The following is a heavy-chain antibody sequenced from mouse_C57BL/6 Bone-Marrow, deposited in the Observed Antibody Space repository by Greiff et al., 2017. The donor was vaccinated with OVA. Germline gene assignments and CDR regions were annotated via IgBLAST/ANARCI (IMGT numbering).Heavy chain of an antibody. CDR3: ARNYYGSSHYWYFDV. J-gene: IGHJ1*03. Sequence: VQLVESGPGLVAPSQSLSITCTVSGFSLTSYAISWVRQPPGKGLEWLGVIWTGGGTNYNSALKSRLSISKDNSKSQVFLKMNSLQTDDTARYYCARNYYGSSHYWYFDVWGTGTTVTVSS. CDR1: GFSLTSYA. V-gene: IGHV2-9-1*01. CDR2: IWTGGGT. D-gene: IGHD1-1*01.